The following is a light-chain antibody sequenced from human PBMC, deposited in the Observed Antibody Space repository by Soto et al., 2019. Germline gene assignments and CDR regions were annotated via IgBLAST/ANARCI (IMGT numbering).Light chain of an antibody. CDR2: DAS. J-gene: IGKJ3*01. V-gene: IGKV3-11*01. CDR1: QSVISTY. Sequence: EIVLTQSPGTLSLSPGERATLSCRASQSVISTYLAWYQQKPGQAPRLLIYDASNRATGIPARFSGSGSGTDFTLTISSLEPEDFAVYYCQVRSDWPPSFTFGPGTKVDIK. CDR3: QVRSDWPPSFT.